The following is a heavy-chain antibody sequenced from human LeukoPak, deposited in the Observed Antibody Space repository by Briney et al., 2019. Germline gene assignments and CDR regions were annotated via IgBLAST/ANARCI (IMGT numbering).Heavy chain of an antibody. CDR3: ARGSYNLDY. D-gene: IGHD1-1*01. V-gene: IGHV4-59*01. J-gene: IGHJ4*02. Sequence: SETLSLTCIVSGGSISSYYWSWIRQPPGRGLEWIGFIYYSGSTNYNPSLKSRVTISVDTSKSQFSLKLNSVTAADTAVYYCARGSYNLDYWGQGTLVTVSS. CDR2: IYYSGST. CDR1: GGSISSYY.